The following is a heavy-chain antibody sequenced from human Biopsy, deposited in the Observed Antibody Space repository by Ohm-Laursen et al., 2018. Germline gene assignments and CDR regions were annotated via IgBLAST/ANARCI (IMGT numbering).Heavy chain of an antibody. CDR3: ARWYGDLFYYYNGMDV. D-gene: IGHD3-10*01. V-gene: IGHV3-21*01. Sequence: SLRLSCTASGFTFNVYSIVWVRQAPGKGLEWVSSITSRTSSTYYADSVKGRVTISRDNANNSVSPQMNNLRVDDTAVYYCARWYGDLFYYYNGMDVWGQGTTVTVSS. CDR2: ITSRTSST. J-gene: IGHJ6*02. CDR1: GFTFNVYS.